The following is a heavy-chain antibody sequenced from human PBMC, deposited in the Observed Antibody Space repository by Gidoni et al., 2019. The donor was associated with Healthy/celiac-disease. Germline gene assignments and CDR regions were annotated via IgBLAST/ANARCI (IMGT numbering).Heavy chain of an antibody. CDR1: GFTFSSAW. V-gene: IGHV3-15*01. CDR3: TTVLFGGFIVPHY. Sequence: EVHLVESGGGSVQPGESLRLSCAASGFTFSSAWMSWVRQAPGKGLEWVGRIKSKTEGETTDYAAPVKGRFTISRDDSRDTLYLQMNSLKTEDTALYYCTTVLFGGFIVPHYWGQGTLVTVSS. CDR2: IKSKTEGETT. D-gene: IGHD3-16*02. J-gene: IGHJ4*02.